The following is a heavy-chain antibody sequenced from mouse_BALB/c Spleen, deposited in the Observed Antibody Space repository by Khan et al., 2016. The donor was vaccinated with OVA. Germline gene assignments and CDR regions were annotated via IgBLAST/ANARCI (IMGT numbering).Heavy chain of an antibody. CDR3: ARHNYGPFAY. CDR2: INTGGDYI. J-gene: IGHJ3*01. CDR1: GFTFSTYA. V-gene: IGHV5-6*01. Sequence: EVELVESGGDLVKPGGSLKLSCAASGFTFSTYAMSWVRRTPDKRLEWVASINTGGDYIYYPDSVKGRFTISRDNVTNTLYLQMSSLRSEDTAMYYCARHNYGPFAYWGQGTLVTVSA. D-gene: IGHD1-1*01.